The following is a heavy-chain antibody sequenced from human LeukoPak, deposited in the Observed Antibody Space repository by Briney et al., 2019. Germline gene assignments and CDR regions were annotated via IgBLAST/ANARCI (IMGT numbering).Heavy chain of an antibody. CDR3: AKVKSSGWYYFDY. Sequence: GGSLRLSCAASGFTFSSYAMSWVRQAPGKGLEWVSAISGSGGSTYYADFVKGRFTISRDDSKNTLYLQMNSLRAEDTAVYYCAKVKSSGWYYFDYWGQGTLVTVSS. CDR2: ISGSGGST. CDR1: GFTFSSYA. V-gene: IGHV3-23*01. J-gene: IGHJ4*02. D-gene: IGHD6-19*01.